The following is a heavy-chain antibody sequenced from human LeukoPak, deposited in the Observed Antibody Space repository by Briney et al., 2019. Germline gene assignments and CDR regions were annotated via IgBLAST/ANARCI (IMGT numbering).Heavy chain of an antibody. J-gene: IGHJ3*02. CDR1: GGSISSYY. V-gene: IGHV4-59*01. CDR3: ATHGSRVLYDFWIGYHAFDI. CDR2: IYYSGST. D-gene: IGHD3-3*01. Sequence: PSETLSLTCTVSGGSISSYYWSWIRQPPGRGLEWIAYIYYSGSTNYNPSLKSRVTISVDTSKDQFSLKLSSVTAADTAVYYCATHGSRVLYDFWIGYHAFDIWGQGTMVTVSS.